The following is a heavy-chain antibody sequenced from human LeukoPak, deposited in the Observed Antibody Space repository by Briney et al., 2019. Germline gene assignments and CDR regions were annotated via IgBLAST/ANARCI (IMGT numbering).Heavy chain of an antibody. CDR3: ARGDAGLGYSGYGDYYYMDV. CDR2: FDPEDGET. CDR1: GYTLTELS. Sequence: ASVKVSCKVSGYTLTELSMHWVRQAPGKGLEWMGGFDPEDGETIYAQKFQGRVTMTEDTSTDTAYMELSSLRSEDTAVYYCARGDAGLGYSGYGDYYYMDVWGKGTTVTVSS. D-gene: IGHD5-12*01. V-gene: IGHV1-24*01. J-gene: IGHJ6*03.